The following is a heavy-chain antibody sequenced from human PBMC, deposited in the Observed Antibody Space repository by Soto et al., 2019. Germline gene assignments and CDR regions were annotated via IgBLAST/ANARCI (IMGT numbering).Heavy chain of an antibody. CDR3: ARVVPGAEAWFGP. CDR2: ISLYSDGT. CDR1: GYTFSNYG. D-gene: IGHD2-2*01. J-gene: IGHJ5*02. Sequence: ASVKVSGKTSGYTFSNYGITWVRQAPGQPLEWLGWISLYSDGTNYAQKFQGRVSMSTDTSTTTAYMELGSLRSDDTAVYYCARVVPGAEAWFGPWGQGTLVTVSS. V-gene: IGHV1-18*01.